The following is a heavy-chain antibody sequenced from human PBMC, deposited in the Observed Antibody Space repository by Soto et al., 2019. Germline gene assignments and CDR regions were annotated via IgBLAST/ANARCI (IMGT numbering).Heavy chain of an antibody. CDR2: TTHLAPT. CDR3: ASGGGSDSFDY. D-gene: IGHD1-26*01. CDR1: GASITFGGYS. Sequence: SETLSLTCTVSGASITFGGYSWSWIRQTQRKVQDWIGYTTHLAPTFYIPSFESRLTLSIARAKNHVSLKLHSMSAADRAVYFCASGGGSDSFDYWGQGILVTVSS. V-gene: IGHV4-30-2*01. J-gene: IGHJ4*02.